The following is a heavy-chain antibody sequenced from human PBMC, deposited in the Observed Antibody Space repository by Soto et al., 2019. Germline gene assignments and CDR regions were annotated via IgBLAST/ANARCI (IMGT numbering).Heavy chain of an antibody. D-gene: IGHD2-2*01. CDR3: APRLNVRYCSPTLCYAGVFDN. CDR1: GGSLSGYF. J-gene: IGHJ4*03. CDR2: IHFTGNT. V-gene: IGHV4-59*08. Sequence: QVQLQESGPGLVKPSETLSLTCTVSGGSLSGYFWSWIRQSPGKGLEWIGYIHFTGNTNYNPSLKNRVIISKETSKTQFSLTLSSLTAADTAVYYCAPRLNVRYCSPTLCYAGVFDNWGPGTLVTVSS.